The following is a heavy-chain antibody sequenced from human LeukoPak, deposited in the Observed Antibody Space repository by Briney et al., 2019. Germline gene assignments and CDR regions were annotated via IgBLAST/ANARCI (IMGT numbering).Heavy chain of an antibody. CDR1: VGTFISYA. J-gene: IGHJ3*02. CDR3: AISRRGITGMDGDAFDI. CDR2: IIPIFGTA. V-gene: IGHV1-69*01. Sequence: SVKVSCKPSVGTFISYAISWVRQAPGQGLEWMGGIIPIFGTANYAQKFQGRVTITADESTSTAYMELSSLRSEDTAVDYCAISRRGITGMDGDAFDIWGQGTMVTVSS. D-gene: IGHD1-20*01.